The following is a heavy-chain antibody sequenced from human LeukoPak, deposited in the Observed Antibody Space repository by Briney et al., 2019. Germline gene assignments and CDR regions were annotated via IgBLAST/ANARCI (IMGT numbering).Heavy chain of an antibody. V-gene: IGHV3-66*04. Sequence: GGSLRLSCAASGFTVSSNYMSWVRQAPGKGLEWVSVIYNGGSTYYTDSVKGRFTISRDNSKNTLYLQMNSLRAEDTAVYFCARQTSGWYPEFDYWGRGTLVTVSS. J-gene: IGHJ4*02. CDR1: GFTVSSNY. CDR2: IYNGGST. CDR3: ARQTSGWYPEFDY. D-gene: IGHD6-19*01.